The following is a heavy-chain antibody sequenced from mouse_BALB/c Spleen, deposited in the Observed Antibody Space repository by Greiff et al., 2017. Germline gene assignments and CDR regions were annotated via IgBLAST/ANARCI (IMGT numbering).Heavy chain of an antibody. CDR3: ARSRDYDDAWFAY. J-gene: IGHJ3*01. CDR2: ISYSGST. Sequence: DVKLQESGPGLVKPSQSLSLTCTVTGYSITSDYAWNWIRQFPGNKLEWMGYISYSGSTSYNPSLKSRISITRDTSKNQFFLQLNSVTTEDTATYYCARSRDYDDAWFAYWGQGTLVTVSA. CDR1: GYSITSDYA. V-gene: IGHV3-2*02. D-gene: IGHD2-4*01.